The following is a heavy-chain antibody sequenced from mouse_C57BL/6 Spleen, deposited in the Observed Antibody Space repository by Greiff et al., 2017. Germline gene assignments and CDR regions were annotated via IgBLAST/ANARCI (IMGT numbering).Heavy chain of an antibody. Sequence: EVQLQESGGGLVQPKGSLKLSCAASGFSFNTYAMNWVRQAPGKGLEWVARIRSKSNNYATYYADSVKDRFTISRDDSESMLYLQMNNLKTEDTAMYYCVRQDDGYYEVYYAMDYWGQGTSVTVSS. CDR2: IRSKSNNYAT. CDR1: GFSFNTYA. V-gene: IGHV10-1*01. D-gene: IGHD2-3*01. CDR3: VRQDDGYYEVYYAMDY. J-gene: IGHJ4*01.